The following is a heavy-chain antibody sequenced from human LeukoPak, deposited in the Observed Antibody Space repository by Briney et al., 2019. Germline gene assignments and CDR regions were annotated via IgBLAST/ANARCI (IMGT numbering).Heavy chain of an antibody. CDR3: ARERLVVGDAFDI. J-gene: IGHJ3*02. V-gene: IGHV4-34*01. Sequence: PSETLSLTCAVYGGSFRGYYWSWIRQPPGKGLEWIGETNHSGSTNYNPSLKSRVTISVDTSKNQFSLKLSSVTAADTAVYYCARERLVVGDAFDIWGQGTMVTVSS. CDR1: GGSFRGYY. D-gene: IGHD3-22*01. CDR2: TNHSGST.